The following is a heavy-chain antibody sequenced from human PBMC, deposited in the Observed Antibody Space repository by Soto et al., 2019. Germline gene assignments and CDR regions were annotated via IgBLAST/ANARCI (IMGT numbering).Heavy chain of an antibody. CDR3: SKKQHPKLQHG. D-gene: IGHD2-21*01. Sequence: GGGLEWVSSMSGSSSTKYYADSVQGRFTISRDRSKNTLYLQMSSLRAEDTAFFYCSKKQHPKLQHG. V-gene: IGHV3-23*01. CDR2: MSGSSSTK. J-gene: IGHJ6*01.